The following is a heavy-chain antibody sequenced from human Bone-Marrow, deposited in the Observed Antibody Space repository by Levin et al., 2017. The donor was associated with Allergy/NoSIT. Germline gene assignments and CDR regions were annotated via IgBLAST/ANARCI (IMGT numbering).Heavy chain of an antibody. CDR1: GFSVSRNY. J-gene: IGHJ4*02. Sequence: GGSLRLSCAPSGFSVSRNYMSWVRQAPGKGLEWVSLIYSGGDTQYADSVKGRFTISRDNSRNTLYLQMNSLRGDDTAVYYCATSTGQNIVTSFDYWGQGTLVTVSS. CDR3: ATSTGQNIVTSFDY. D-gene: IGHD1-14*01. CDR2: IYSGGDT. V-gene: IGHV3-66*01.